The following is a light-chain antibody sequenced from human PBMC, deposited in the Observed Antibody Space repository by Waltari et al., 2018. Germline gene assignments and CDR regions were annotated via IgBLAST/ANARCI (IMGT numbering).Light chain of an antibody. CDR1: SSNIGNNY. CDR3: RTLDSSLGGSG. V-gene: IGLV1-51*02. CDR2: ENT. Sequence: QSVLTQPPSVSAAPGQRVTISCSGGSSNIGNNYVSWYRQFPGTAPKLLICENTAPPPWIPCRVSCPKAGTSATPDLTRPQAGDGAHYYCRTLDSSLGGSGVGGGTHLTVL. J-gene: IGLJ7*01.